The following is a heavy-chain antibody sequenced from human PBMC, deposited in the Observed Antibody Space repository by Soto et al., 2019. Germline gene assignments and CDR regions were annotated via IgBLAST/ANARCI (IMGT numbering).Heavy chain of an antibody. D-gene: IGHD5-18*01. J-gene: IGHJ6*02. CDR1: GFTFSSYW. CDR3: ARDRGRYSYGYYYYYGMDV. CDR2: IKQDGSEK. Sequence: EVQLVESGGGLVQPGGSLRLSCAASGFTFSSYWMSWVRQAPGKGLEWVANIKQDGSEKYYVDSVKGRFTISRDNAKNSLYLQMNSLRAEDTAVYYCARDRGRYSYGYYYYYGMDVWGQGTTVTVSS. V-gene: IGHV3-7*01.